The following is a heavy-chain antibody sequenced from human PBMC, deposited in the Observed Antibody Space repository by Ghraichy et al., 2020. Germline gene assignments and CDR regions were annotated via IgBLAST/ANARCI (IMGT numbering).Heavy chain of an antibody. J-gene: IGHJ5*02. V-gene: IGHV4-59*02. CDR2: IFYNGRT. CDR3: ARSGGWFDP. CDR1: SGSVTGYY. Sequence: SETLSLTCSVTSGSVTGYYRAWIRQPPGKGLEWIGNIFYNGRTIYNSSLKSRVTMSVDTSKNQFSLKLTSVTAADTAIYYCARSGGWFDPWGPGTLVNVSS.